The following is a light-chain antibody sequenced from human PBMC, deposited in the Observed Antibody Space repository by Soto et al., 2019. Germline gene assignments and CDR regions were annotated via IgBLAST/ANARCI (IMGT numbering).Light chain of an antibody. Sequence: EIVLTQSPGTLSLSPGERATLSCRASQSVRSNYLAWYQQKPGQAPRLLIYGASSRTSGIPARFSGTGSGTDITITSSRLEPEDFAVYCCQQYGCSPYTFGQGTKLEIK. CDR1: QSVRSNY. V-gene: IGKV3-20*01. CDR3: QQYGCSPYT. CDR2: GAS. J-gene: IGKJ2*01.